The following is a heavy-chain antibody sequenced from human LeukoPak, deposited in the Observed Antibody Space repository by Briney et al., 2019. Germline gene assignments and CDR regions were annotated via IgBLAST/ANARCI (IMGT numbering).Heavy chain of an antibody. CDR2: IYTGGNT. J-gene: IGHJ4*02. CDR1: GFTVDSNY. CDR3: ARVGGGEGDY. D-gene: IGHD3-16*01. V-gene: IGHV3-53*01. Sequence: GGSLRLSCAASGFTVDSNYLSWVRQAPGKGLEWVSTIYTGGNTYYADSVKGRFTISRDNAKNSLYLQMNSLRDEDTAVYYCARVGGGEGDYWGQGTLVTVSS.